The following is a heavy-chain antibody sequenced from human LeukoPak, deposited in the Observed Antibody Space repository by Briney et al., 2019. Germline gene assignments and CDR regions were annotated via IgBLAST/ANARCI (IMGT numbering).Heavy chain of an antibody. CDR3: AGGGDGYNFDY. V-gene: IGHV4-39*07. J-gene: IGHJ4*02. D-gene: IGHD5-24*01. CDR2: VYYSGNS. Sequence: SETLSLTCTVSGGSISISTYYWGWIGQPPGKGLEWIGAVYYSGNSYYNPSLKSRVTISVYTSKNQFSLKLSSVTAADTAVYYCAGGGDGYNFDYWGQGTLVTVSS. CDR1: GGSISISTYY.